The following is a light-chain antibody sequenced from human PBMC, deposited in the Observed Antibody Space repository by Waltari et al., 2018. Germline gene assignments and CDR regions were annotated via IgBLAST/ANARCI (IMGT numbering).Light chain of an antibody. CDR3: QQRSTWLT. J-gene: IGKJ4*01. CDR1: QSVGTY. V-gene: IGKV3-11*01. CDR2: DAS. Sequence: EIVLTQSPATLSLSPGERATLTCRANQSVGTYLAWYQKKDGLAPRLLIYDASIRASGIPARFSGSGSGTDFALTISSLEPEDFAVYYCQQRSTWLTFGGGTTVDIK.